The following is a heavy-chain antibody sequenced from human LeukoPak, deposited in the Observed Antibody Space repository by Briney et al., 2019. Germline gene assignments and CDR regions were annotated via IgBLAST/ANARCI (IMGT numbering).Heavy chain of an antibody. CDR1: GGSISSYY. D-gene: IGHD6-6*01. Sequence: PSETLSLTCTVSGGSISSYYWSWIRQPPGKGLEWIGYIYYSGSTTYNPSLKSRVTISVDTSKNQFSLKLSSVTAADTAVYYCARGGEYSSSWVRYYFDYWGQGTLVTVSS. J-gene: IGHJ4*02. V-gene: IGHV4-59*01. CDR2: IYYSGST. CDR3: ARGGEYSSSWVRYYFDY.